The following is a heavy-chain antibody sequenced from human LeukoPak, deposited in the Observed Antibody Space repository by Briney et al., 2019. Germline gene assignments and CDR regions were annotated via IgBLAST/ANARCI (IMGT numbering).Heavy chain of an antibody. Sequence: PPETLSLTCTIYGGPFNGYYWSWIRQPPGKGLEWIGEINHSGTTNYNPSLKSRVTISVDTSKNQFSLKLSSVTGADTAVYYCARGGSYPTSNDYWGQGTLVTVSS. D-gene: IGHD1-26*01. V-gene: IGHV4-34*01. CDR3: ARGGSYPTSNDY. CDR1: GGPFNGYY. J-gene: IGHJ4*02. CDR2: INHSGTT.